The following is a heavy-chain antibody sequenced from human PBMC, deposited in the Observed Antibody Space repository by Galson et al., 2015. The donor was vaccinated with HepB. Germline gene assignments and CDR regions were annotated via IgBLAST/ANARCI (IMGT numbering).Heavy chain of an antibody. Sequence: SLRLSCAASGFTFSSYAMTWVRQAPGKGLEWVSGISDSGKSIYYADSVKGRFTISRDNSKNTLYLQMNSLRAEDTAIYYCAKGANLYYFDYWGQGTLVTVSS. CDR3: AKGANLYYFDY. CDR1: GFTFSSYA. V-gene: IGHV3-23*01. D-gene: IGHD4/OR15-4a*01. CDR2: ISDSGKSI. J-gene: IGHJ4*02.